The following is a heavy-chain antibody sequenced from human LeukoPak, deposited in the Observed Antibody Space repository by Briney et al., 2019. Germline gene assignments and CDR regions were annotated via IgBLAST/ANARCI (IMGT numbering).Heavy chain of an antibody. D-gene: IGHD5-24*01. CDR3: ARGRMATIDYYYGMDV. Sequence: GGSLRLSCAASGFTFSSYAMHWVRQAPGKGREWVAVISYDGSNKYYADSVKGRFTISRDNSKNTLYLQMNSLRAEDTAVYYCARGRMATIDYYYGMDVWGQGTTVTVSS. V-gene: IGHV3-30*04. CDR1: GFTFSSYA. J-gene: IGHJ6*02. CDR2: ISYDGSNK.